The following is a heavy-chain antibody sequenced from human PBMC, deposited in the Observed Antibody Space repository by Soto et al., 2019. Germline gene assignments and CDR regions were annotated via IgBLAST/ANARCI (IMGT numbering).Heavy chain of an antibody. CDR2: INSDGSSA. Sequence: GGPLSLSCAASGLTFSNYWMHWVRQAPGKGLVWVSRINSDGSSASYADSVKGRFTISRDNAKNTLYLQMNSLRAEDTAVYYCARDTLELLYYFDYWGQGTLVTVSS. CDR1: GLTFSNYW. D-gene: IGHD1-7*01. CDR3: ARDTLELLYYFDY. J-gene: IGHJ4*02. V-gene: IGHV3-74*01.